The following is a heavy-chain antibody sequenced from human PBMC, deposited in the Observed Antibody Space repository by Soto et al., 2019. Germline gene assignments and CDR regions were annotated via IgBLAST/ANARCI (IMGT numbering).Heavy chain of an antibody. J-gene: IGHJ4*02. V-gene: IGHV4-59*01. Sequence: PSETLSLTCTVSGGSISSYYWSWIRQPPGKGLEWIGYIYYSGSTNYNPSLKSRVTISVDTSKNQFSLKLSSVTAADTAVYYCARGGYYGSDDYWGQGTLVTVSS. CDR3: ARGGYYGSDDY. CDR2: IYYSGST. CDR1: GGSISSYY. D-gene: IGHD3-10*01.